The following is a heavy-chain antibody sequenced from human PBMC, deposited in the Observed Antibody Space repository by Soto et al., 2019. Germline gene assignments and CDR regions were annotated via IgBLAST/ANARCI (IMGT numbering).Heavy chain of an antibody. V-gene: IGHV4-31*11. Sequence: PSETLSLTCAVSGGSISSGGYYWSWIRPHPGKGLEWIGYIYYSGSTYYNPSLKSRVTISVDTSKNQFSLKLSSVTAADTAVYYCARSYFPGLITFGGVIDRFDPWGQGTLVTVSS. D-gene: IGHD3-16*02. CDR3: ARSYFPGLITFGGVIDRFDP. CDR1: GGSISSGGYY. CDR2: IYYSGST. J-gene: IGHJ5*02.